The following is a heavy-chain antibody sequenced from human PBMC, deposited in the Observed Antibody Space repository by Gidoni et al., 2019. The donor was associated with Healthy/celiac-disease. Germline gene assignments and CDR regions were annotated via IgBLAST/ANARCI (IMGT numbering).Heavy chain of an antibody. CDR1: GGSISSSNW. J-gene: IGHJ6*02. D-gene: IGHD3-22*01. CDR3: ARDNYYDRPGGYYGMDV. Sequence: QVQLQESGPGLVKPSGTLSLTCAVSGGSISSSNWWSGVRQPPGNGLEWIGGIYHSGSTNYNPSLKSRVTISVDKSKNQFSLKLSSVTAADTAVYYCARDNYYDRPGGYYGMDVWGQGTTVTVSS. V-gene: IGHV4-4*02. CDR2: IYHSGST.